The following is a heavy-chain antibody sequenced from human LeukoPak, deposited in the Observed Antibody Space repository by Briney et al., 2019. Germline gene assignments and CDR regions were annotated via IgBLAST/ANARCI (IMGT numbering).Heavy chain of an antibody. D-gene: IGHD3-22*01. CDR1: GYTFTSYA. CDR3: AKNGLGAVVKTD. Sequence: GASVKVSCKASGYTFTSYAMNWVRQAPGQWLEWMGWINTNTGKPTYAQGFTRRIVFSLDTSVSTAYLQISSLKAEDSAVYYCAKNGLGAVVKTDWGQGTLVTVSS. V-gene: IGHV7-4-1*02. J-gene: IGHJ4*02. CDR2: INTNTGKP.